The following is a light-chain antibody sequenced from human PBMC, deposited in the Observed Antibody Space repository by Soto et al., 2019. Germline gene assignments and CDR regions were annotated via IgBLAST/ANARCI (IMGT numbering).Light chain of an antibody. CDR3: QQRSNWPWT. V-gene: IGKV3-11*01. CDR2: DAS. J-gene: IGKJ1*01. CDR1: QSISSY. Sequence: EIVLTQSPATLSLPPGARAPLSCRASQSISSYLAWYQLQPGQAPRLLIYDASSRATGVPARFSGIGSGTDFTLTISSLEPEDFAVYYCQQRSNWPWTFGQGTKVDIK.